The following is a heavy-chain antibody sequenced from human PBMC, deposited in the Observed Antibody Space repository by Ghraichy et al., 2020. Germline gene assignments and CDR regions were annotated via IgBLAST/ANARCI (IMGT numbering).Heavy chain of an antibody. CDR2: ISGSGSST. V-gene: IGHV3-23*01. Sequence: GGSLRLSCAASGFTFSNSAVSWVHQAPGKGLEWVSSISGSGSSTNYADSVKGRFTISRDNFKSTLYLQMSSLRDDDTAVYYCAKHIESPPSGMDVWGQGTTVTVSS. J-gene: IGHJ6*02. CDR1: GFTFSNSA. CDR3: AKHIESPPSGMDV.